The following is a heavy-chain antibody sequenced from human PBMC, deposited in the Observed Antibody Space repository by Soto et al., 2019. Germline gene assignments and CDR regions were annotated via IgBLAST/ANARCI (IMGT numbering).Heavy chain of an antibody. Sequence: ASVKVSCKASGGTFSSYAISWVRQAPGQGLEWMGGIIPIFGTANYAQKFQGRVTITADESTSTAYMELSSLRSEDTAVYYCARDFDSSGLDAFDIWGQGTMVTVSS. CDR2: IIPIFGTA. D-gene: IGHD3-22*01. CDR1: GGTFSSYA. V-gene: IGHV1-69*13. J-gene: IGHJ3*02. CDR3: ARDFDSSGLDAFDI.